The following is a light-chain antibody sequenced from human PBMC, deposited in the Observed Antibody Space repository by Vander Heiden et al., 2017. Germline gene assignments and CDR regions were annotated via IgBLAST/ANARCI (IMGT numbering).Light chain of an antibody. Sequence: DIVMTQSPDYLAVSLGERATINCKSSQSVLYSSNNKNYLAWYQQKPGQPPKLLIYWASTRESGVPDRFSGSGSGTDFTLTISSLQAEDVAVYYCQQYYSIPWTFGQGTKVAIK. CDR2: WAS. CDR1: QSVLYSSNNKNY. J-gene: IGKJ1*01. CDR3: QQYYSIPWT. V-gene: IGKV4-1*01.